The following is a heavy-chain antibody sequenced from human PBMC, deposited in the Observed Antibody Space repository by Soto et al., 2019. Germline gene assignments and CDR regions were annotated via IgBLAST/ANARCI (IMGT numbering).Heavy chain of an antibody. CDR1: GFTFSSYG. CDR3: ARDPINYDFWSGYYTGLVDY. CDR2: IWYDGSNK. J-gene: IGHJ4*02. D-gene: IGHD3-3*01. V-gene: IGHV3-33*01. Sequence: QVQLVESGGGVVQPGRSLRLSCAASGFTFSSYGMHWVRQAPGKGLEWVAVIWYDGSNKYYADSVKGRFTISRDNSKNTLYLQMNRLRAEDTAVYYCARDPINYDFWSGYYTGLVDYWGQGTLVTVSS.